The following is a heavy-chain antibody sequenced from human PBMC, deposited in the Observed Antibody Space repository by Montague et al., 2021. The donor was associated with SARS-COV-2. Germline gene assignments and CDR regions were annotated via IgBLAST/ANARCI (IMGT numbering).Heavy chain of an antibody. CDR3: ARPLVRGVPKAFDI. V-gene: IGHV4-39*01. Sequence: SETLSLTCTVSGGSITRNYYWGWIRQPPGKGLEWVGNIYYSGTTFTNPSLESRVTISVDASKNQFSLNLTSVTAADTAVYYCARPLVRGVPKAFDIWGQGALVIVSS. J-gene: IGHJ3*02. D-gene: IGHD3-10*01. CDR1: GGSITRNYY. CDR2: IYYSGTT.